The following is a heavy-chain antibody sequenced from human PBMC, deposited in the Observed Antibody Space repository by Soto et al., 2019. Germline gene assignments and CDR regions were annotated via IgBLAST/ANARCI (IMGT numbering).Heavy chain of an antibody. CDR3: ARDKYDVWSSYGPYYYGMAV. CDR2: ISYDDTKE. CDR1: GFTFSGFG. Sequence: GGSLRLSCAASGFTFSGFGMHCVRQAPCKGLEWVAVISYDDTKEYYADSVKGRFTISRDNSKTTLYLQMSSLRAEDTAVYYCARDKYDVWSSYGPYYYGMAVWGQGTTVTVSS. J-gene: IGHJ6*01. D-gene: IGHD3-3*01. V-gene: IGHV3-30*03.